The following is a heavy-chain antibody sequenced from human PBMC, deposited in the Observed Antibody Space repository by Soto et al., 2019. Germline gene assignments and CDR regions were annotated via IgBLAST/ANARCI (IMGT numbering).Heavy chain of an antibody. CDR1: GGTFSSYA. CDR2: IIPIFGTA. CDR3: ARAGYYYGSGSYYIRNWFDP. D-gene: IGHD3-10*01. V-gene: IGHV1-69*01. Sequence: QVQLVQSGAEVKKPGSSVKVSCKASGGTFSSYAISWVRQAPGQGLEWMGGIIPIFGTANYAQKFQGRVTSTADEATSTASMELSSLRAEDTAVYYCARAGYYYGSGSYYIRNWFDPWGQGTLVTVSS. J-gene: IGHJ5*02.